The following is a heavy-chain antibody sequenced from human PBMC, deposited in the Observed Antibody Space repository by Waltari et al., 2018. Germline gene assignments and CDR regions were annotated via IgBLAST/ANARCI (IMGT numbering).Heavy chain of an antibody. V-gene: IGHV4-61*02. CDR1: GGSISSGSYY. CDR3: ARAVFDYDHGWYFDL. CDR2: IYTSGST. D-gene: IGHD3-22*01. J-gene: IGHJ2*01. Sequence: QVQLQESGPGLVKPSQTLSLTCTVSGGSISSGSYYWSWIRQPAGKGLEWIGRIYTSGSTNYNPSLKSRVTISVDTSKNQFSLKLSSVTAADTAVYYCARAVFDYDHGWYFDLWGRDTLVTVSS.